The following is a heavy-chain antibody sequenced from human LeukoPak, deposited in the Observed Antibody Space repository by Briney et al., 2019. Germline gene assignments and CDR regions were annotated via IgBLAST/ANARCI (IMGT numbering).Heavy chain of an antibody. Sequence: PGGSLRLSCAASGFIFSSYAMSWVRQAPGKGLEWVPAISGSGGSTYYADSVKGRFTISRDNSKNTLLLQMNSLRAEDTAVYYCAPSSSWPGYFDYWGQGTLVTVSS. CDR1: GFIFSSYA. J-gene: IGHJ4*02. CDR2: ISGSGGST. V-gene: IGHV3-23*01. D-gene: IGHD6-13*01. CDR3: APSSSWPGYFDY.